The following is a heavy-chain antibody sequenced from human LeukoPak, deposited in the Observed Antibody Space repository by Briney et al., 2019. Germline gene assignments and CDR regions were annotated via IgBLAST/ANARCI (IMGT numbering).Heavy chain of an antibody. CDR1: GFTFSGYA. V-gene: IGHV3-23*01. CDR3: AKKTEYYYDSSAPFDY. Sequence: GGSLRLSCAASGFTFSGYAMSWVRQAPGKGLEWVSAISGSGGSTYYADSVKGRFTISRDNSKNTLYLQMNSLRAEDTAVYYCAKKTEYYYDSSAPFDYWGQGTLVTVSS. J-gene: IGHJ4*02. D-gene: IGHD3-22*01. CDR2: ISGSGGST.